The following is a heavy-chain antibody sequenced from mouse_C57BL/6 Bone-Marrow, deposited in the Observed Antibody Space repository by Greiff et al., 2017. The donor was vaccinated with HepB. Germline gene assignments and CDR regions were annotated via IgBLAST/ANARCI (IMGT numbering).Heavy chain of an antibody. J-gene: IGHJ3*01. D-gene: IGHD2-4*01. V-gene: IGHV6-3*01. Sequence: EVKLQESGGGLVQPGGSMKLSCVASGFTFSNYWMNWVRQSPEKGLEWVAQIRLKSDNYATHYAESVKGRFTISRDDSKSSVYLQMNNLRAEDTGIYYCTIYYDFKFAYWGQGTLVTVSA. CDR2: IRLKSDNYAT. CDR1: GFTFSNYW. CDR3: TIYYDFKFAY.